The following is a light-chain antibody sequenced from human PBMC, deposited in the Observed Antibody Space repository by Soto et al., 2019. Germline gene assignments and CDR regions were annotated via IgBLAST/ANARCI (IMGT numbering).Light chain of an antibody. CDR3: LQDYNDPLT. Sequence: AVQMTQSPSSLSASVGDRVTITCQASQGIRNDLGWYQQKPGKAPKLLIYAASSLQGGVPSRFSGSGSGTDFTLTISSLQPEDFETYYCLQDYNDPLTFGGGTKVEIK. CDR1: QGIRND. J-gene: IGKJ4*01. CDR2: AAS. V-gene: IGKV1-6*01.